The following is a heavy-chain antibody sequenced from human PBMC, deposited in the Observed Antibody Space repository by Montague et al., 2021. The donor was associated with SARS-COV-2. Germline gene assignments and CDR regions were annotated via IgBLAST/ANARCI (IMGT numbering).Heavy chain of an antibody. Sequence: SETLSLTCTVSGGSISSSSYDWGWIRQPPGKGLEWIGSIYYSGSTYYXPSLESRVTISVDTSKNQFSLKLRSVTAADTAVYYCARDLWVWLSVEGSFDYWGQGTLVTVSS. D-gene: IGHD5-12*01. J-gene: IGHJ4*02. CDR3: ARDLWVWLSVEGSFDY. CDR2: IYYSGST. V-gene: IGHV4-39*07. CDR1: GGSISSSSYD.